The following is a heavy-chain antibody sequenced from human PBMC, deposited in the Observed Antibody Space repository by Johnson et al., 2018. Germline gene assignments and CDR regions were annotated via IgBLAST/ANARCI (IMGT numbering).Heavy chain of an antibody. CDR3: TPYRVAAIESDY. J-gene: IGHJ4*02. CDR1: GFTFTDAW. CDR2: ITSKTDGGTK. Sequence: EVQLVESGGTLVKPGGSLRLSCAASGFTFTDAWLNWVRQAPGKGLEWFGRITSKTDGGTKDYGHSVKGRFTISRDDSKTTRYLQMNSLKTEDTAVYFCTPYRVAAIESDYWGQGTLVTVSS. V-gene: IGHV3-15*07. D-gene: IGHD5-12*01.